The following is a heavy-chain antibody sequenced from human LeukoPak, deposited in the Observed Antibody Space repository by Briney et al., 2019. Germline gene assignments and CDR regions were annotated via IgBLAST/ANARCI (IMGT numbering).Heavy chain of an antibody. CDR1: GYTFNMYY. V-gene: IGHV1-69*05. D-gene: IGHD5-12*01. CDR2: IIPIFGTA. Sequence: SVKVSCKASGYTFNMYYIHWVRQAPGQGLEWMGGIIPIFGTANYAQKFQGRVTITTDESTSTAYMELSSLRSEDTAVYYCARTSGYDFGYYMDVWGKGTTVTVSS. CDR3: ARTSGYDFGYYMDV. J-gene: IGHJ6*03.